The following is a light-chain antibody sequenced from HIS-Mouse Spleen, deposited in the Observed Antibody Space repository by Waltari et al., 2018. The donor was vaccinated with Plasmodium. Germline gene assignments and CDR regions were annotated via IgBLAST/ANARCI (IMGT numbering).Light chain of an antibody. CDR1: QSISSY. CDR3: QQSYSTWT. CDR2: AAS. Sequence: DIQMTQSPSSLSASVGDRVTITCRASQSISSYLNWYQQKPGKAPKLLIYAASSLQSGVPSRFSGSGSGTDFPLSISSLQPEDFATYYWQQSYSTWTFGQGTKVEIK. V-gene: IGKV1-39*01. J-gene: IGKJ1*01.